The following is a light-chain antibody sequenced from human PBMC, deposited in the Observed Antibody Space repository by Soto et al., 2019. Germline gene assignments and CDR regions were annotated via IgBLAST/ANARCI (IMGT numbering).Light chain of an antibody. J-gene: IGKJ1*01. CDR2: GAS. Sequence: EIVMTQSPSSLSVAPRERATLSCRASQSVGSNLAWYQQKPGQAPRLLIYGASTRATRIPARFSGSGSGTEFALTISSLLSEDLAVDYCHQYNNWPPWTFGLGTKVEIK. CDR3: HQYNNWPPWT. V-gene: IGKV3-15*01. CDR1: QSVGSN.